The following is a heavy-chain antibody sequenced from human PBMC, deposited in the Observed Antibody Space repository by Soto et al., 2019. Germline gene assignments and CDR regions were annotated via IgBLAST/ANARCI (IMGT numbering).Heavy chain of an antibody. Sequence: ESGGGVVQPGGSLRLSCQASGFNFYNYGMHWVRQAPGKGLEWVAVITYDGSNKYYADSVKGRFTISRDNSKNTLSLHLNTLKPEDTAVYHCAKDRVGGTFYTPLGFWGQGTLVTVSS. V-gene: IGHV3-30*18. CDR3: AKDRVGGTFYTPLGF. CDR1: GFNFYNYG. J-gene: IGHJ4*02. D-gene: IGHD1-7*01. CDR2: ITYDGSNK.